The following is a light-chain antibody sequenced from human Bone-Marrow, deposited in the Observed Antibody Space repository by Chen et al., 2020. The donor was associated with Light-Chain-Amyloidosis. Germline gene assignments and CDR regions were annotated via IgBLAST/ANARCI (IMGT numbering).Light chain of an antibody. Sequence: SYHLTQPPWVSVSQGTKARLTCPGDDLPTKYAYWYQQKPGQAPVLVIHRDTERPSGISERFSGSSSGTTATLTISGVQAEDEADYHCQSADSSGTYEVIFGGGTKLTVL. V-gene: IGLV3-25*03. CDR1: DLPTKY. CDR3: QSADSSGTYEVI. CDR2: RDT. J-gene: IGLJ2*01.